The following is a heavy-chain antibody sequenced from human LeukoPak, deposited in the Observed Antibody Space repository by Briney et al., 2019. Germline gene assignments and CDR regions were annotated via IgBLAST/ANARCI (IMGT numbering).Heavy chain of an antibody. V-gene: IGHV3-7*03. J-gene: IGHJ6*04. CDR2: IKVDGSEK. D-gene: IGHD3-10*01. CDR3: ARDWDGSGKTMDV. CDR1: GFTFRRHW. Sequence: GGSLRLSCAASGFTFRRHWLSWVRQAPGKGPEGVAIIKVDGSEKDYVDSVKGRFTISRDNAKNSLYLQMNSLRAEDTAVYYCARDWDGSGKTMDVWGKGTTVTVSS.